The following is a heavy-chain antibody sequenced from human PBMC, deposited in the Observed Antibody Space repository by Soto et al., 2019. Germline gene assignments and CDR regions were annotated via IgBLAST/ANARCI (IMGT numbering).Heavy chain of an antibody. V-gene: IGHV4-34*01. D-gene: IGHD3-10*01. J-gene: IGHJ6*03. CDR2: INDSGTT. CDR3: ARGLLLWFGELSRRGGYYYYMDV. CDR1: GGSFSGYY. Sequence: QVQLQQWGAGLLKPSETLSLTCAVYGGSFSGYYWSWFRQPPGRGLGWLGEINDSGTTKNNPSLKSPVTILVDTPKNQFSLKLSSVTAADSAVYYCARGLLLWFGELSRRGGYYYYMDVWGKGTTVTVSS.